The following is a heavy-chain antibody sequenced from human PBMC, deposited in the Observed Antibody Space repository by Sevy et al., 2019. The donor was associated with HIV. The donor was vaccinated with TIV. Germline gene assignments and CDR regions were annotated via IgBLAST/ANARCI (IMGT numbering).Heavy chain of an antibody. V-gene: IGHV1-69*13. CDR3: AREGGVATTGDHDAFDI. D-gene: IGHD7-27*01. CDR2: IIPIFGKP. Sequence: ASVKVSCKASGDTFSTYGLSWVRQAPGQGLGWMGGIIPIFGKPNSAQKFQGRVTITADESASTAYMELSSLRSEDTALYYCAREGGVATTGDHDAFDIWGHGTLVTVSS. CDR1: GDTFSTYG. J-gene: IGHJ3*02.